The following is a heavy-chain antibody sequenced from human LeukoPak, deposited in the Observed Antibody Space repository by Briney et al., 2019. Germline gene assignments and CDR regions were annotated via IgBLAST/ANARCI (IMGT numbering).Heavy chain of an antibody. V-gene: IGHV1-8*01. CDR3: ARSPYSGSLNWYFDL. CDR1: GYTFTSYD. D-gene: IGHD1-26*01. J-gene: IGHJ2*01. CDR2: MNPNSGNT. Sequence: ASVKVSCKASGYTFTSYDINWVRRATGQGLEWMGWMNPNSGNTGYAQKFQGRVTMTRNTSISTAYMELSSLRSEDTAVYYCARSPYSGSLNWYFDLWGRGTLVTVSS.